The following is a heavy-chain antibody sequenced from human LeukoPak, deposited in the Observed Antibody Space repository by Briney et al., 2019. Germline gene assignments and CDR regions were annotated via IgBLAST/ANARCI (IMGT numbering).Heavy chain of an antibody. V-gene: IGHV1-18*01. D-gene: IGHD3-10*01. CDR1: GYTFTGYG. J-gene: IGHJ5*02. CDR2: ISAYNGNT. Sequence: ASVKVSCKASGYTFTGYGISWVRQAPGQGLEWMGWISAYNGNTNYAQKLQGRVTMTTDTSTSTAYMELRSLRSDDTAVYYCARDGLWFGPPQKNWFDPWGQGTLVTVSS. CDR3: ARDGLWFGPPQKNWFDP.